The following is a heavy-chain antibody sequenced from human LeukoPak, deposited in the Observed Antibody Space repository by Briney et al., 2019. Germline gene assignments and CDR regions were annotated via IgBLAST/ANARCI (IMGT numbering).Heavy chain of an antibody. V-gene: IGHV4-39*07. J-gene: IGHJ3*02. Sequence: SETLSLTCTVSGVSISSSNSYWGWIRQPPGKGLEWIGSIYYSGNTYYNASLKSQVSISIDTSKNQFSLRLSSVTAADTAVYSCARRACSGGSCYSQRGAFDIWGQGTMVTVSS. CDR3: ARRACSGGSCYSQRGAFDI. CDR1: GVSISSSNSY. CDR2: IYYSGNT. D-gene: IGHD2-15*01.